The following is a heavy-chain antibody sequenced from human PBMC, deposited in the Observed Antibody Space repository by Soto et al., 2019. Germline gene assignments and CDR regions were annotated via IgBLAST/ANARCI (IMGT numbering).Heavy chain of an antibody. CDR2: IIPILNVR. J-gene: IGHJ4*02. Sequence: QVQLVQSGAEVKKPGSSVKVSCKASGGTFSSYSISWVRQAPGQGLEWMGRIIPILNVRNYAQKFQGRVTITADKSTGTAYMELSSLRSEDTAVYYCARSPSTREILATIGFDFWGQGTLVTVSS. CDR3: ARSPSTREILATIGFDF. D-gene: IGHD5-12*01. V-gene: IGHV1-69*02. CDR1: GGTFSSYS.